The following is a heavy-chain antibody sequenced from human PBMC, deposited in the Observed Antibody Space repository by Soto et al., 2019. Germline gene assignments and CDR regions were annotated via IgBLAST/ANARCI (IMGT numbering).Heavy chain of an antibody. D-gene: IGHD2-8*02. CDR3: TKGYCTGGICYFDY. V-gene: IGHV3-73*01. CDR2: IRSKTNNYAT. Sequence: PGGSLRLSCAASGFTFSGFVMHWVRQASGKGLEWVGQIRSKTNNYATTYSASVKGRFTISRDDSKTTAFLQMNILKTEDTAVYYCTKGYCTGGICYFDYWGQGTLVTVSS. J-gene: IGHJ4*02. CDR1: GFTFSGFV.